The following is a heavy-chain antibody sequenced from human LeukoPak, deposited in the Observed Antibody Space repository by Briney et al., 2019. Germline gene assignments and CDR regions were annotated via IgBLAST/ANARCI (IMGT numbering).Heavy chain of an antibody. CDR3: ARGIRQQLVRFYFVY. Sequence: SETLSLTCTVSGGSISSYYWSWIRQPPGKGLEWIGNIYYSGSTNYNPSLKSRVTISVDTSKNQFSLKLSSVTAADTAVYYCARGIRQQLVRFYFVYWGQGTLVTVSS. CDR2: IYYSGST. V-gene: IGHV4-59*12. D-gene: IGHD6-13*01. CDR1: GGSISSYY. J-gene: IGHJ4*02.